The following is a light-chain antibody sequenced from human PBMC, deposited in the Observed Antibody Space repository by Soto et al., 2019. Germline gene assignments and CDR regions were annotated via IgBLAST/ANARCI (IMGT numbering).Light chain of an antibody. V-gene: IGKV1-5*01. CDR3: QQYNTYPLT. CDR2: DAS. J-gene: IGKJ4*01. Sequence: DIQMTQSPSTLSAFVGDRVTITCRASRTISNWLAWYQQKPGKAPKVLIFDASTLDGGVPSRFSGRRSGTDFTLTISSLQPSDFATYYCQQYNTYPLTFGGGTKVEI. CDR1: RTISNW.